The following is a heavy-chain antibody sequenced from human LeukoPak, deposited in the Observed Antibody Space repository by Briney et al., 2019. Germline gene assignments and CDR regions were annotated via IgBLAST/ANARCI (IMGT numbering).Heavy chain of an antibody. D-gene: IGHD4-23*01. CDR2: ISGSGGST. CDR1: GFTFSSYA. J-gene: IGHJ4*02. CDR3: AKDSSYGGNSIFDY. V-gene: IGHV3-23*01. Sequence: PGGSLRLSCAASGFTFSSYAMSWVRQAPGEGLEWVSAISGSGGSTYYADSVKGRFTISRDNSKNTLYLQMNSLRAEDTAVYYCAKDSSYGGNSIFDYWGQGTLVTVSS.